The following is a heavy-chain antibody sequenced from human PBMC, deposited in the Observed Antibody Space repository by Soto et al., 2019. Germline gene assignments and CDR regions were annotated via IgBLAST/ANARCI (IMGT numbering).Heavy chain of an antibody. V-gene: IGHV1-24*01. CDR3: AAGVTTFDY. J-gene: IGHJ4*02. CDR2: LDYEEGER. Sequence: GASVKVSCKVSGTSLSGLPMHWVQQAPGKGLEWMGSLDYEEGERSFAHRFQGRLTVTEDTSTDTAYMELSSLMSEDTAVYYCAAGVTTFDYWGQGTLVTVSS. D-gene: IGHD4-17*01. CDR1: GTSLSGLP.